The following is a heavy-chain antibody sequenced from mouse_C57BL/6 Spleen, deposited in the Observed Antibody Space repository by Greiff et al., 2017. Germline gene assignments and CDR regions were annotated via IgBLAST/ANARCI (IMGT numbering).Heavy chain of an antibody. V-gene: IGHV5-4*01. CDR3: AREDSSGYLFAY. CDR2: ISDGGSYT. D-gene: IGHD3-2*02. Sequence: EVKLVESGGGLVKPGGSLKLSCAASGFTFSSYAMSWVRQTPEKRLEWVATISDGGSYTYYPDNVKGRFTISRDNAKNNLYLQMSHLKSEDTAMYYWAREDSSGYLFAYWGQGTLVTVSA. CDR1: GFTFSSYA. J-gene: IGHJ3*01.